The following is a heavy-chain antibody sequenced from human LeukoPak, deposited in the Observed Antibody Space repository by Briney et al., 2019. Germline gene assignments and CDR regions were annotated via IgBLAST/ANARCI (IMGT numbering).Heavy chain of an antibody. CDR3: ARDLYSSSYRDY. CDR1: GFTFSSYE. D-gene: IGHD6-6*01. V-gene: IGHV3-48*03. J-gene: IGHJ4*02. Sequence: GGSLRLSCAASGFTFSSYEMNWVRQAPGKGLEWVSYISSGSTIYYADSVKGRFTISRDNAKNSLYLQMNSLRAEDTAVYYCARDLYSSSYRDYWGQGTLVTVSS. CDR2: ISSGSTI.